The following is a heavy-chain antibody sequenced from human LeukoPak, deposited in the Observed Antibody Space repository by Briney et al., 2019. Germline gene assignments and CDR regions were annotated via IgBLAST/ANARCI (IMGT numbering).Heavy chain of an antibody. D-gene: IGHD6-13*01. J-gene: IGHJ6*02. Sequence: WASVKVSCKASGYTFTKYNMHWVRQAPGQGLEWMGIIDPSGGGTTYAQQFQGRVTMARDTSTTTVYMELSSLRSEDTAVYYCATWGSSSSPLPSMDVWGQGTTVIVSS. CDR1: GYTFTKYN. CDR3: ATWGSSSSPLPSMDV. V-gene: IGHV1-46*01. CDR2: IDPSGGGT.